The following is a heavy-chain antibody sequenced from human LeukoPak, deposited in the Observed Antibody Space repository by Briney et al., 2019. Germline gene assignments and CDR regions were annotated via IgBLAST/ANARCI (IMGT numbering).Heavy chain of an antibody. V-gene: IGHV1-2*06. J-gene: IGHJ4*02. CDR3: AKDRFGYGDYDY. Sequence: ASVKVSCKASGYTFTGYYMHWVRQAPGQGLEWMGRINPNTGGTKYAQKFQGRVTMTRDTSINTAYMELSRLRSDDTAVYYCAKDRFGYGDYDYWGQGTLVTVSS. CDR2: INPNTGGT. CDR1: GYTFTGYY. D-gene: IGHD4-17*01.